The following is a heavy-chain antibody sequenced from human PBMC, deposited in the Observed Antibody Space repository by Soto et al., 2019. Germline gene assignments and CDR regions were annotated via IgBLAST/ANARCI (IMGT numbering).Heavy chain of an antibody. CDR1: GGSVSRSGYY. J-gene: IGHJ4*02. D-gene: IGHD2-2*01. V-gene: IGHV4-39*07. Sequence: PSETLSLTCAVYGGSVSRSGYYWGWIRQPPGKGLEWIGSIYFSGSTYYNPSLKSRVTISVDTSKNQFSLKLSSVTAADTAVYYCARVPDYWGQGILVTVSS. CDR3: ARVPDY. CDR2: IYFSGST.